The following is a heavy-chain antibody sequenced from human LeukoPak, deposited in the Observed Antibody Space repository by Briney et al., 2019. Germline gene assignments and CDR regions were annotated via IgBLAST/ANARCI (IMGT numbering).Heavy chain of an antibody. D-gene: IGHD6-19*01. V-gene: IGHV3-53*01. CDR3: ARMDRGASRSSGWYGYFDY. Sequence: GGSLRLSCAASGFTVSSNYMSWVRQAPGKGLEWVSVIYSDGSTYYADSVKGRFTISRDNSKNTLYLQRNSLRAEDTAVYYCARMDRGASRSSGWYGYFDYWGQGTLVTVSS. CDR1: GFTVSSNY. CDR2: IYSDGST. J-gene: IGHJ4*02.